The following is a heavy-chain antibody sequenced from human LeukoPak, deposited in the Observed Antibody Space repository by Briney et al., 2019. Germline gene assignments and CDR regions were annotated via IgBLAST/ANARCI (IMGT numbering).Heavy chain of an antibody. J-gene: IGHJ4*02. CDR3: ARHDYSNPRLDY. D-gene: IGHD4-11*01. V-gene: IGHV4-59*08. CDR1: GGSISGYY. CDR2: ISYSGYT. Sequence: PSETLSLTCTVSGGSISGYYWSWIRQPPGKGLEWIGYISYSGYTNYNPSLKSRATMSVDTSKNKFSLRLSSVTAADTAVYYCARHDYSNPRLDYWGQGTLVTVSS.